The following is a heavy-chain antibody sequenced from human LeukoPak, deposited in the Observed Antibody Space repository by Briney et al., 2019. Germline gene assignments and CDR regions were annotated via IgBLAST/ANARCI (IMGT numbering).Heavy chain of an antibody. CDR3: ATYYGEPFTLDY. D-gene: IGHD4-17*01. J-gene: IGHJ4*02. Sequence: PSETLSLTCTVSGGSISSYYWSWIRQPPGKGLEWIGNIYYSGSTNYNPSLKSRVTISVDTSKNQFSLKLSSVTAADTAVYYCATYYGEPFTLDYWGQGTLVTVSS. CDR1: GGSISSYY. V-gene: IGHV4-59*08. CDR2: IYYSGST.